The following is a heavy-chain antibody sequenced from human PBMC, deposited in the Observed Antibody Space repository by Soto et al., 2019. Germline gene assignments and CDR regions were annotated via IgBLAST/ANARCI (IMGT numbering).Heavy chain of an antibody. D-gene: IGHD2-15*01. J-gene: IGHJ4*02. CDR1: GGSISSYY. CDR2: IYYSGST. CDR3: ARAPRYCSGGSCSDY. V-gene: IGHV4-59*01. Sequence: SETLSLTCTVPGGSISSYYWSWIRQPPGKGLEWIGYIYYSGSTNYNPSLQSRVTISVDTSKNQISLKLSSVTAADTAVYYCARAPRYCSGGSCSDYWGQGTLVTVSS.